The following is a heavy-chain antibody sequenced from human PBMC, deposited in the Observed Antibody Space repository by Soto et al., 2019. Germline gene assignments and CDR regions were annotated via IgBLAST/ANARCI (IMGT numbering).Heavy chain of an antibody. D-gene: IGHD3-3*01. CDR3: ASYILRFLEWSRDEYYYYGMDV. CDR1: GGTFSRYA. J-gene: IGHJ6*02. V-gene: IGHV1-69*13. CDR2: IIPIFGTA. Sequence: SVKVSCKASGGTFSRYAISWVRQAPGQGLEWMGGIIPIFGTANYAQKFQGRVTITADESTSTAYMELSSLRSEDTAVYYCASYILRFLEWSRDEYYYYGMDVWGQGTTVTVSS.